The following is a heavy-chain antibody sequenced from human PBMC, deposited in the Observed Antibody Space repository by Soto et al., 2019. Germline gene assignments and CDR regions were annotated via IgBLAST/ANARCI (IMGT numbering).Heavy chain of an antibody. CDR1: GGSFTSNNW. Sequence: SETLSLTCAVSGGSFTSNNWWTWVRQPPGQGLEWIGEIYRTGSTNYNPSLKSRVTISLDKSENQFSLKVTSLTAADTAVYYCASRDPGTSVDFWGQGTLVTVSS. CDR2: IYRTGST. J-gene: IGHJ4*02. CDR3: ASRDPGTSVDF. D-gene: IGHD1-7*01. V-gene: IGHV4-4*02.